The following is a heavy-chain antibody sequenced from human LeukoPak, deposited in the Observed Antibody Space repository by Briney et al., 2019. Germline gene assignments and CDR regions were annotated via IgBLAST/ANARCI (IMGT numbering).Heavy chain of an antibody. D-gene: IGHD2-15*01. J-gene: IGHJ4*02. CDR1: GYTFTNYW. V-gene: IGHV5-51*01. Sequence: GESLKISCKGSGYTFTNYWIGWVRQMPGKGLEWMGIIYPGASVTRYSPSFQGQVTISVDKSIATAYLQWRSLKASDTAMYYCARQHCSGGSCSCDSWGQGTLVTVSS. CDR3: ARQHCSGGSCSCDS. CDR2: IYPGASVT.